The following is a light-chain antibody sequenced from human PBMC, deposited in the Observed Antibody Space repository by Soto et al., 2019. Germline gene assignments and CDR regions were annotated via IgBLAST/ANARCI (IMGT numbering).Light chain of an antibody. CDR2: EGS. V-gene: IGLV2-23*01. CDR3: CSYAGSPTFYV. CDR1: SSDVGSYNL. Sequence: QSLLTQPASLSGSPGQSITISCTGTSSDVGSYNLVSWYQQHPGKAPKLMIYEGSKRPSGVSNRSSGSKSGNTASLTISGLQAEDEADYYCCSYAGSPTFYVFGSGTKVTVL. J-gene: IGLJ1*01.